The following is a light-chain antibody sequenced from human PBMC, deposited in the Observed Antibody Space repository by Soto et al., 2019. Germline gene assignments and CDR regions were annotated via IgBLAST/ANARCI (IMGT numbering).Light chain of an antibody. Sequence: QSVLTQPPSVSGAPGQRVTISCTGGSSNIGAGYDVHWYHQLPGRAPKLLIYGNTNRPSGVPDRFSGSKSGTSASLAITGLQAEDEADYYCQSYDSSLSGVVFGGGTKVTVL. CDR1: SSNIGAGYD. CDR3: QSYDSSLSGVV. V-gene: IGLV1-40*01. CDR2: GNT. J-gene: IGLJ2*01.